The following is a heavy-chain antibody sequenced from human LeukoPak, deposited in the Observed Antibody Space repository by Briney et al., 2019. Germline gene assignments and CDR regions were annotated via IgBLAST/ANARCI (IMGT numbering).Heavy chain of an antibody. CDR3: ARRGTGHGMDV. CDR2: INNDGSSA. V-gene: IGHV3-74*01. D-gene: IGHD1-1*01. Sequence: GGSLRLSCAASGFTFNNYWIHWVRQVPGKGLVWVSRINNDGSSASYVDSVKGRFTISRDNAKSTLFLQMNSLRAEDTAVYYCARRGTGHGMDVWGQGTTVIVSS. J-gene: IGHJ6*02. CDR1: GFTFNNYW.